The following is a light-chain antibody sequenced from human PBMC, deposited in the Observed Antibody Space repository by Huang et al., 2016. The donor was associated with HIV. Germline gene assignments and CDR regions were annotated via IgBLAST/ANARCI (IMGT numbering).Light chain of an antibody. Sequence: DVQMTQSPSSLSASVGDRVTIACRASQTIGTYLNWYQQKPGTVPSILIYGASNLHSCVPPRFSGSGSGTDFTLTISSLQPEDFATYYCQQSHSLPPAFGPGTIVDFE. CDR2: GAS. CDR3: QQSHSLPPA. CDR1: QTIGTY. J-gene: IGKJ3*01. V-gene: IGKV1-39*01.